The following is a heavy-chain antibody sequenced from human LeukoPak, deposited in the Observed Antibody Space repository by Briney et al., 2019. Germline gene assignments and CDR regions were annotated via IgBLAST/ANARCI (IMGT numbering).Heavy chain of an antibody. J-gene: IGHJ4*02. CDR3: ATGTKQWLVQYYFDY. V-gene: IGHV3-30*03. Sequence: RAGGSLRLSCAASGFTFSSYGMHWVRQAPGKGLEWVAVISYDGSNKYYADSVKGRFTISRDNSKNTLYLQMNSLRAEDTAVYYCATGTKQWLVQYYFDYWGQGTLVTVSS. D-gene: IGHD6-19*01. CDR2: ISYDGSNK. CDR1: GFTFSSYG.